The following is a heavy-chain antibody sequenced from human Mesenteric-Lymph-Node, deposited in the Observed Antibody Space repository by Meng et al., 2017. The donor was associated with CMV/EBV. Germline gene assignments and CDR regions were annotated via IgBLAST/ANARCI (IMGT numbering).Heavy chain of an antibody. CDR2: INHRGNT. CDR1: GESVSGYN. Sequence: GVSGESVSGYNWTWVRQPPGKGLEWIGEINHRGNTNCNPSLKSRVTISIDTSVNEFSLRLTSVAAADSAMYYCARGYMGRSVAGLDYWGHGILVTVSS. V-gene: IGHV4-34*01. D-gene: IGHD6-19*01. CDR3: ARGYMGRSVAGLDY. J-gene: IGHJ4*03.